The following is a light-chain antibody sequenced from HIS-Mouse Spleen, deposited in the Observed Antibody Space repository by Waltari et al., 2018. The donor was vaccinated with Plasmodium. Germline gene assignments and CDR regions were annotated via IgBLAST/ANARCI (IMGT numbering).Light chain of an antibody. Sequence: SYVLTQPPSVSVAPGQTARITCGGNNIGSKSVNWYQQKPGQAPVLVVYDDSDRPPGIPERFSGSNSGNTATLTISRVEAGDEADYYGQVWDSSSDHVVFGGGTKLTVL. CDR3: QVWDSSSDHVV. CDR2: DDS. J-gene: IGLJ2*01. CDR1: NIGSKS. V-gene: IGLV3-21*02.